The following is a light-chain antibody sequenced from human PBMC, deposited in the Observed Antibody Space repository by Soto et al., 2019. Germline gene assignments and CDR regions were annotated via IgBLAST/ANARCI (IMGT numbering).Light chain of an antibody. CDR2: GAY. J-gene: IGKJ1*01. V-gene: IGKV3-15*01. CDR1: QSVSTN. Sequence: EVVMTQSPAALSVSPGERATLSCRACQSVSTNLAWYQQRPGQAPRLIISGAYTRATGIPARFSGSGSGTEFTLTICSLQSADFAIYYSQQYNKWPRTFDQGTKVDIK. CDR3: QQYNKWPRT.